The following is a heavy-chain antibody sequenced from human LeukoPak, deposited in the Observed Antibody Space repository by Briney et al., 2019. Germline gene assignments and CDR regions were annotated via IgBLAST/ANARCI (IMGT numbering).Heavy chain of an antibody. CDR3: ARDPPAVSVNTYA. V-gene: IGHV3-66*01. Sequence: GGSLRLSCAASGFTVGNNYMNWVRQPPGKGREWVSLIFSHGETSYADSVKGRFTISRDNVKNTLYLQMNGVRVEDTAVYYCARDPPAVSVNTYAWGRGTLVTVSS. D-gene: IGHD2-8*01. CDR2: IFSHGET. CDR1: GFTVGNNY. J-gene: IGHJ4*02.